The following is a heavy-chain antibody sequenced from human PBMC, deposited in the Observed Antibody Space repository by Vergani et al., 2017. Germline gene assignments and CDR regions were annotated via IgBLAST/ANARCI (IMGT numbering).Heavy chain of an antibody. Sequence: QVQLPQWGAGLLKPSETLSLQCAVYGESLTNYYWSWIRQPPGKGLEWIGEINHSGSINYSPSLKSGVSISIDTSKKQFSLIVSSVTAADTAVYYCARVTKLSDPGHYYFYHYMDVWCKGTTVTV. V-gene: IGHV4-34*02. CDR1: GESLTNYY. CDR3: ARVTKLSDPGHYYFYHYMDV. J-gene: IGHJ6*03. D-gene: IGHD2-21*02. CDR2: INHSGSI.